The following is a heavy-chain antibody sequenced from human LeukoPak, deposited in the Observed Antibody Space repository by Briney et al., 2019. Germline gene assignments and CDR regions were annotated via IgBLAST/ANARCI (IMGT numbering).Heavy chain of an antibody. CDR3: AREDSVGATGY. Sequence: GASVNVSCTASGYTFTGYYMHWVRQAPGQGLEWMGRINPNSGGTNYAQKFQGRVTMTRDTSINTAYMELSRLRSDDTAVYYCAREDSVGATGYWGQGTLVTVSS. CDR1: GYTFTGYY. J-gene: IGHJ4*02. D-gene: IGHD1-26*01. CDR2: INPNSGGT. V-gene: IGHV1-2*06.